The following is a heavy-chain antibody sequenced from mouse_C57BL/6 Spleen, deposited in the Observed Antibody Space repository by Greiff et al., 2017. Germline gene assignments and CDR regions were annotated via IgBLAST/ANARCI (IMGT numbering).Heavy chain of an antibody. V-gene: IGHV5-4*03. J-gene: IGHJ4*01. D-gene: IGHD1-1*01. CDR1: GFTFSSYA. CDR3: ARGGYGSSYYAMDY. Sequence: EVMLVESGGGLVKPGGSLKLSCAASGFTFSSYAMSWVRQTPEKRLEWVATISDGGSYTYYPDNVKGRFTISRDNAKNNLYLQMSHLKSEDTAMYYCARGGYGSSYYAMDYWGQGTSVTVSS. CDR2: ISDGGSYT.